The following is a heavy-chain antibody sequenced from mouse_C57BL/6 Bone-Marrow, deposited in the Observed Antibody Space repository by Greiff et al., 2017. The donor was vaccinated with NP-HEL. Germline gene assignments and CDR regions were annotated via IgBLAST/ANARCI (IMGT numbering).Heavy chain of an antibody. V-gene: IGHV1-81*01. Sequence: QVQLKESGAELARPGASVKLSCKASGYTFTSYGISWVKQRTGQGLEWIGEIYPRSGNTFYNEKFKGKATLTADKSSSTAYMELRSLTSEDSAVYFCARRVGTTVVASDWGQGTTLTVSS. J-gene: IGHJ2*01. CDR3: ARRVGTTVVASD. CDR2: IYPRSGNT. D-gene: IGHD1-1*01. CDR1: GYTFTSYG.